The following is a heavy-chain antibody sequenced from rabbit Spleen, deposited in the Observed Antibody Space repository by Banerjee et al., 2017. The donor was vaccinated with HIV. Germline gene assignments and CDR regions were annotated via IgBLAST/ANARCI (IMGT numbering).Heavy chain of an antibody. V-gene: IGHV1S45*01. J-gene: IGHJ6*01. CDR1: GFSFSDRDV. CDR2: INTATAKA. D-gene: IGHD8-1*01. CDR3: ARDTGSSFSSYGMDL. Sequence: QEQLEESGGGLVKPEGSLTLTCKASGFSFSDRDVMCWVRQAPGKGLEWIACINTATAKAVYASWVKGRFTISGTSSTTVTLQMTSLTAADTATYFCARDTGSSFSSYGMDLWGQGTLVTVS.